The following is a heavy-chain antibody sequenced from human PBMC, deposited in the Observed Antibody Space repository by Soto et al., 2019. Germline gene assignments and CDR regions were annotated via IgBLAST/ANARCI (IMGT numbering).Heavy chain of an antibody. CDR2: IYPGDSRT. V-gene: IGHV5-51*03. J-gene: IGHJ3*02. CDR3: TRDLDYGGNSEDFDI. Sequence: VQLVQSGAEVKKPGESLKISCKGSEFSFTTYWIAWLRQMPGEGLKWMGIIYPGDSRTTYSPSFQGQVTISADKSINTAYLQWSSLKASDTAMYYCTRDLDYGGNSEDFDIWGQGTRVTVSS. CDR1: EFSFTTYW. D-gene: IGHD4-17*01.